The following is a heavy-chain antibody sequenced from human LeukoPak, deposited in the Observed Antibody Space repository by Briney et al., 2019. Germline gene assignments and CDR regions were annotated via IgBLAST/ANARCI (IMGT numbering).Heavy chain of an antibody. D-gene: IGHD3-22*01. J-gene: IGHJ4*02. Sequence: GGSLRLSCAASGFTFSSYSMNWVRQAPGKGLEWVSSISTSSSYIYYADSVKGRFTISRDNAKNSLYLQMNSLRAEGTAVYYCARFSSGYSYYFDYWGQGTLVTVSS. CDR1: GFTFSSYS. CDR3: ARFSSGYSYYFDY. V-gene: IGHV3-21*01. CDR2: ISTSSSYI.